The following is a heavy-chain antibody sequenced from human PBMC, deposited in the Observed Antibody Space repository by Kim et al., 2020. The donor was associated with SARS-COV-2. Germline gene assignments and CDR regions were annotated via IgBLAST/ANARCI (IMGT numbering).Heavy chain of an antibody. D-gene: IGHD4-17*01. CDR1: GFTFSSYG. CDR3: ARDGYGDLPTDY. CDR2: IWYDGSNK. J-gene: IGHJ4*02. Sequence: GGSLRLSCAASGFTFSSYGMHWVRQAPGEGLEWVAVIWYDGSNKYYADSVKGRFTISRDNSKNTLYLQMNSLRAEDTAVYYCARDGYGDLPTDYWGQGTLVTVSS. V-gene: IGHV3-33*01.